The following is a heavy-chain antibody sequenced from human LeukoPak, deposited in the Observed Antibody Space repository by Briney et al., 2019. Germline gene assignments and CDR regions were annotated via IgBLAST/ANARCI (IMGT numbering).Heavy chain of an antibody. CDR2: ISSNGATT. V-gene: IGHV3-64D*06. Sequence: PGGSLRLSCSASGFTFSSFAMHWVRQAPGKGLEYVSAISSNGATTYYADSVKGRFTISRDNSKNTLYLQMSSLRAEDTAVYYCASLGGVRGVGGYFDYWGQGTLVTVSS. D-gene: IGHD3-10*01. CDR1: GFTFSSFA. CDR3: ASLGGVRGVGGYFDY. J-gene: IGHJ4*02.